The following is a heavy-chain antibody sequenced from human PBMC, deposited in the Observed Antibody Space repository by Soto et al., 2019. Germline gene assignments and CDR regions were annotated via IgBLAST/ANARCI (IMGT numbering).Heavy chain of an antibody. V-gene: IGHV1-18*01. D-gene: IGHD2-21*01. CDR2: ISGYNGNT. Sequence: QVQLVQSGAEMKQPGASVKVSCKTSGYAFSGYRLSWVRQGPGQGLEWMGWISGYNGNTDSAQKSQGRVTMTPPTSTSTAYMELRSLRSDATAVYYSASDLGPPNSFDSWAQGTLVTVSS. CDR3: ASDLGPPNSFDS. CDR1: GYAFSGYR. J-gene: IGHJ5*01.